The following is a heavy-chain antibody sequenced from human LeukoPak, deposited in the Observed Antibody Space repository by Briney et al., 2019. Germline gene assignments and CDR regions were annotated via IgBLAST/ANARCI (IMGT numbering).Heavy chain of an antibody. CDR3: ARHAGKGYCSSTSCYHGWFDP. Sequence: SETLSLTCTVSGGSISSSSYYWGWIRQPPGKGLEWIGSIYYSGSTYYNPSLKSRVTISVDTSKNQFSLKLSSVTAADTAVYFCARHAGKGYCSSTSCYHGWFDPWGQGTLVTVSS. J-gene: IGHJ5*02. CDR1: GGSISSSSYY. CDR2: IYYSGST. D-gene: IGHD2-2*01. V-gene: IGHV4-39*01.